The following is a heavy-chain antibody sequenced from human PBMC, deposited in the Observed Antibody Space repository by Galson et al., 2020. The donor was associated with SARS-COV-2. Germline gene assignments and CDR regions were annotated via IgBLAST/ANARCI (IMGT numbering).Heavy chain of an antibody. CDR2: IIPIFGTA. Sequence: SVKVSCKASGDTFSSYAISWVRQAPGQGLEWMGGIIPIFGTANYAQKFQGRVTITADESTSTAYMELSSLRSEDTAVYYCARDLWKYYYDSSGPRKDYYYYGMDVWGQGTTVTVSS. D-gene: IGHD3-22*01. CDR1: GDTFSSYA. V-gene: IGHV1-69*13. J-gene: IGHJ6*02. CDR3: ARDLWKYYYDSSGPRKDYYYYGMDV.